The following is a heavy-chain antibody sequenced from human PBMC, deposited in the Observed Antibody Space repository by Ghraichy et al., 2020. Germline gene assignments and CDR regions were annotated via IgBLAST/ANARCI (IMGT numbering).Heavy chain of an antibody. D-gene: IGHD1-26*01. Sequence: GSLRLSCAVYGGSFSGYYWSWIRQPPGKGLEWIGEINHSGSTNYNPSLKSRVTISVDTSKNQFSLKLSSVTAADTAVYYCARGLPGIVGATVPYYFDYWGQGTLVTVSS. CDR1: GGSFSGYY. CDR2: INHSGST. J-gene: IGHJ4*02. V-gene: IGHV4-34*01. CDR3: ARGLPGIVGATVPYYFDY.